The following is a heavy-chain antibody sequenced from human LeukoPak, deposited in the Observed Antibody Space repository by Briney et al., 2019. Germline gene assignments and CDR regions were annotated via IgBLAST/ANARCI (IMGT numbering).Heavy chain of an antibody. CDR1: GGSFSGYY. V-gene: IGHV4-34*01. Sequence: SETLSLTCAVYGGSFSGYYWSWIRQPPGKGLEWIGEINHSGSTNYNPSLKSRVTISVDTSKNQFSLKLSSVTAADTAVYYCARGVWFGELLTKRMAQDCYYYYGMDVWGKGTTVTVSS. D-gene: IGHD3-10*01. J-gene: IGHJ6*04. CDR3: ARGVWFGELLTKRMAQDCYYYYGMDV. CDR2: INHSGST.